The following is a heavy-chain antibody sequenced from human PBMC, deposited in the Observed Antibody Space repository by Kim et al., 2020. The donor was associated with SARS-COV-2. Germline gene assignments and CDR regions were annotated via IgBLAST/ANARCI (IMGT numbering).Heavy chain of an antibody. Sequence: LSLTCAASGFTFNNYWMNWVRQAPGRGLEWVANIKQDGSQKYYVDSVKGRFTVSRDNAENSLYLQMNSLRAEDTAVYYCARDRHSDSWTDSWGQGTLVTVSS. D-gene: IGHD6-13*01. CDR3: ARDRHSDSWTDS. J-gene: IGHJ4*02. CDR2: IKQDGSQK. V-gene: IGHV3-7*01. CDR1: GFTFNNYW.